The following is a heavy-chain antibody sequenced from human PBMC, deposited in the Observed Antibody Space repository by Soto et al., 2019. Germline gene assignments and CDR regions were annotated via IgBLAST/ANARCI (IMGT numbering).Heavy chain of an antibody. CDR2: INTDGSNT. Sequence: GGSLRLSCAASGLTFNRYWMHWVRHAPGKGLVWVSHINTDGSNTNYADSVKGRFTISRDNAKSTLFLQMNSLRAEDTAVYYCAKDHLRAVAGLRYYYYGMDVWGQGTTVTVSS. CDR3: AKDHLRAVAGLRYYYYGMDV. D-gene: IGHD6-19*01. V-gene: IGHV3-74*01. CDR1: GLTFNRYW. J-gene: IGHJ6*02.